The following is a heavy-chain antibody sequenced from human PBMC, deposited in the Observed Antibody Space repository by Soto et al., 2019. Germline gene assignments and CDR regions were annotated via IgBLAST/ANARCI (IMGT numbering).Heavy chain of an antibody. CDR2: FFYSGTT. CDR3: ASSRDGYYDRADF. J-gene: IGHJ4*02. V-gene: IGHV4-59*08. D-gene: IGHD3-22*01. CDR1: GGSISTYY. Sequence: PSETLSLTCTVSGGSISTYYWSWIRQPPGKGLEWIGYFFYSGTTNYNPSLKSRVTISVDASKTQFSLKLTSVTAADTAVYYCASSRDGYYDRADFWGQGTLVTVSS.